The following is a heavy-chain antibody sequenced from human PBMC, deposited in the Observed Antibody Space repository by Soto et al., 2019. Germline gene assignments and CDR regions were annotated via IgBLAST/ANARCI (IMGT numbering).Heavy chain of an antibody. J-gene: IGHJ6*02. CDR1: GYSFTSYW. Sequence: GESLKSSCQGSGYSFTSYWIGWVRQMPGKGLELMGIIYPGASDTRYSPSFQGQVTISADKSISTAYLQWSSLKASDTAMDYCARLNPRGCYYGMDVWGQGTTDTVSS. D-gene: IGHD3-10*01. CDR3: ARLNPRGCYYGMDV. V-gene: IGHV5-51*01. CDR2: IYPGASDT.